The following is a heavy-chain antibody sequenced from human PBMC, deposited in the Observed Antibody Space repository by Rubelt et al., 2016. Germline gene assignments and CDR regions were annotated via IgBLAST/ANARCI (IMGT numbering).Heavy chain of an antibody. D-gene: IGHD2-2*01. CDR3: ARDSTSFSLDY. V-gene: IGHV4-31*03. Sequence: QVQLQQWGAGLLKPSQTLSLTCTVSGVSLSSGAYYWTWIRHLPGKGLEWIGYIYYSGRSSHNPSLEGRISTSVDTSKNQFSLKLSSVTAADTAVYYCARDSTSFSLDYWGQGILVTVTS. CDR1: GVSLSSGAYY. CDR2: IYYSGRS. J-gene: IGHJ4*02.